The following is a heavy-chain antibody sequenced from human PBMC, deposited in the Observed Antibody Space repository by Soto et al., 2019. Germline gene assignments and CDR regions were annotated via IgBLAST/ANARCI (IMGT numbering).Heavy chain of an antibody. CDR2: TIPIFATT. J-gene: IGHJ5*02. CDR3: ARTLFFFEIGGHCPFDP. CDR1: AGTFSSYG. D-gene: IGHD2-21*01. Sequence: RLVQSGPEVKKPGSSVKVSCKISAGTFSSYGINWVRQVPGQGLEWMGATIPIFATTNYAQNFQDRVTITADKFTVKSYLELRSLTSEDSAMDCCARTLFFFEIGGHCPFDPWGQGLLVTLAA. V-gene: IGHV1-69*06.